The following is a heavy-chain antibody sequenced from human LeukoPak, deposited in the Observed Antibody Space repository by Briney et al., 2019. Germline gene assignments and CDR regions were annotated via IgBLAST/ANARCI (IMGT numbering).Heavy chain of an antibody. D-gene: IGHD2-15*01. CDR1: GFTFSTYE. V-gene: IGHV3-48*03. CDR2: ISSSSGSTL. Sequence: GGSLRLSCVASGFTFSTYEMKWVRQAPGKGLEWISHISSSSGSTLSYADSVKGRFTISRDNAKNSLYLQMNSLRAEDTAVYFCTRGRIYFDFWGQGALVTVSS. J-gene: IGHJ4*02. CDR3: TRGRIYFDF.